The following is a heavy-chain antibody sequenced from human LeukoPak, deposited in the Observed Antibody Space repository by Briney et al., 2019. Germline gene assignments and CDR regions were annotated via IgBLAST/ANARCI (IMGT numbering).Heavy chain of an antibody. CDR1: GFTFSSYS. D-gene: IGHD3-3*01. CDR3: ARDHTLLRFLEWLPFDC. Sequence: GGSLRLSCAASGFTFSSYSMNWVRQAPGKGLEWVSSISSSSSYIYYADSVKGRFTISRDNAKNSLYLQMNSLRAEDTAVYYCARDHTLLRFLEWLPFDCWGQGTLVTVSS. V-gene: IGHV3-21*01. CDR2: ISSSSSYI. J-gene: IGHJ4*02.